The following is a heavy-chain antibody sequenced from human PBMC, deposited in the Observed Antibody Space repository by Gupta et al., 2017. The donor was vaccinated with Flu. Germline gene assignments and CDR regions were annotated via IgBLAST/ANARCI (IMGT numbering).Heavy chain of an antibody. J-gene: IGHJ4*02. V-gene: IGHV1-2*06. CDR1: GNTFPGYY. CDR2: SNPNSGGT. Sequence: QVQLEQSGAEVKKPGACVKVSCRATGNTFPGYYLHWVRKAPVQGLDWMGRSNPNSGGTTYAKKFQGRVTMTRDPSISTADLEVRRLTSDDTAVYFCAGDLDTSSLAFLNYWGQGTLVTGS. D-gene: IGHD3-3*02. CDR3: AGDLDTSSLAFLNY.